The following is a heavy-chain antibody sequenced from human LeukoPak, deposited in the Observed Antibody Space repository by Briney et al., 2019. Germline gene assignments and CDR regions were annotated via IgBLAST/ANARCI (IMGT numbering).Heavy chain of an antibody. CDR1: GYSISGGYY. J-gene: IGHJ4*02. CDR2: IYHSGST. V-gene: IGHV4-38-2*01. Sequence: PSETLSLTCAVSGYSISGGYYWGWIRQPPGKGLEWIGSIYHSGSTYYNPSLKSRVTISVDTSKNQFSLKLSSVTAADTAVYYCARRAQNTAMVLVFDYWGQGTLVTVSS. D-gene: IGHD5-18*01. CDR3: ARRAQNTAMVLVFDY.